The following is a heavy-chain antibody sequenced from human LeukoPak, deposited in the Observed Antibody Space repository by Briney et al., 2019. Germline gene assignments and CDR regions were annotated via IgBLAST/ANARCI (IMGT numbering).Heavy chain of an antibody. CDR2: IYYSGST. J-gene: IGHJ6*03. V-gene: IGHV4-59*12. CDR3: ASSDYYGYYYMDV. Sequence: PSETLSLTCTVSGGSISSYYWSWIRQPPGKGLEWIGYIYYSGSTNYNPSLKSRVTISVDTSKNQFSLKLSSVTAADTAVYYCASSDYYGYYYMDVWGKGTTVTVSS. CDR1: GGSISSYY. D-gene: IGHD3-10*01.